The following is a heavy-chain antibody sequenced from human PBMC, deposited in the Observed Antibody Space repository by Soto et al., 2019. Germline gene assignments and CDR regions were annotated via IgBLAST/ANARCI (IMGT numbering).Heavy chain of an antibody. CDR1: GFTFSSYA. J-gene: IGHJ4*02. V-gene: IGHV3-23*01. Sequence: GGSLRLSCAASGFTFSSYAMSWVRQAPGKGLEWVSVISGSGGSTYYADSVKGRFTISRDNSKNTLYLQVNSLRAEDTAVYYCAKGSRTETTLTYFDYWGQGTLVTVSS. D-gene: IGHD4-17*01. CDR3: AKGSRTETTLTYFDY. CDR2: ISGSGGST.